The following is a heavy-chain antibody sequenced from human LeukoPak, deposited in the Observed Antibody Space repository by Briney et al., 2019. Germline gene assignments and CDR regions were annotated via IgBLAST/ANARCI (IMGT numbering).Heavy chain of an antibody. D-gene: IGHD6-13*01. CDR2: ISYDESQK. J-gene: IGHJ4*02. Sequence: GGPLRLSCAASGFTLSSFTMHWVRHNPAKGLEWVAVISYDESQKWYADSVKGRFTISRDISKNTLYLEMDSLRGEDTAVYYCARAYDSSWHNFDYWGQGSLVTVSS. CDR1: GFTLSSFT. CDR3: ARAYDSSWHNFDY. V-gene: IGHV3-30-3*01.